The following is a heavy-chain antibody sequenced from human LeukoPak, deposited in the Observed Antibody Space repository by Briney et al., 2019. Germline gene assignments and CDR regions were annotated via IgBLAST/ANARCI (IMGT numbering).Heavy chain of an antibody. CDR1: GFTFSSYA. J-gene: IGHJ4*02. D-gene: IGHD4-17*01. V-gene: IGHV3-30-3*01. Sequence: GRSLRLSCAASGFTFSSYAMHWVRQAPGKGLEWVAVISYDGSNKYYADSVKGRFTISRDNSKNTLYLQMNSLRAEDTAVYYCARGPAYGDYEGELDYWGQGTLVTVSS. CDR3: ARGPAYGDYEGELDY. CDR2: ISYDGSNK.